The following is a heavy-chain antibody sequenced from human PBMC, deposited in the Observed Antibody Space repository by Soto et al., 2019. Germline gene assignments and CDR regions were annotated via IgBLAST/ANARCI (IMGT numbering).Heavy chain of an antibody. CDR2: IYNSGIT. J-gene: IGHJ6*02. CDR3: ARQIPAAITRSAMDV. Sequence: SETLSLTCSVSGDSVSCGVMFWSWIRHHPGKGLEWLGYIYNSGITYYNPSLKSRISMSIEKSQNDFSLRFTLSSVSAADTAVYYCARQIPAAITRSAMDVWGQGTTVTVSS. CDR1: GDSVSCGVMF. V-gene: IGHV4-31*03. D-gene: IGHD2-2*01.